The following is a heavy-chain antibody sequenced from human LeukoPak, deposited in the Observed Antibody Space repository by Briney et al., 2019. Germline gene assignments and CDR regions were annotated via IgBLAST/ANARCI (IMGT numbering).Heavy chain of an antibody. CDR2: ISWNSGSI. CDR3: ANDIGLGIDY. J-gene: IGHJ4*02. CDR1: GFTFDDYA. Sequence: GGSLRLSCAASGFTFDDYAMHWVRQAPGKGLEWVSGISWNSGSIGYADSVKGRFTISRDNAKNSLYLQMNSLRPEDTALYYCANDIGLGIDYWGRGTLVTVSS. V-gene: IGHV3-9*01. D-gene: IGHD3-10*01.